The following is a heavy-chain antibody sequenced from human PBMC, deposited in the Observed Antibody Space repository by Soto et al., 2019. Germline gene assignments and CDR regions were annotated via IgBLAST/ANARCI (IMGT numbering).Heavy chain of an antibody. V-gene: IGHV1-2*04. J-gene: IGHJ6*02. CDR3: AREGGYDAGNYYYGMDV. D-gene: IGHD5-12*01. CDR2: INPNSGGT. CDR1: GYTFTGYY. Sequence: GASVKVSCKTSGYTFTGYYMHWVRQAPGQGLEWMGWINPNSGGTNYAQKFQGWVTMTRDTSISTAYMELSRLRSDDTAVYYCAREGGYDAGNYYYGMDVWGQGTTVTVS.